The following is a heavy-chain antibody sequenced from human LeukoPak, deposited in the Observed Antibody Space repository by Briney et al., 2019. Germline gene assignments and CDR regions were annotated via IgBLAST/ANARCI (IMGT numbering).Heavy chain of an antibody. CDR3: AKDLVVVVAANNWLDP. CDR2: ISISGGST. J-gene: IGHJ5*02. V-gene: IGHV3-23*01. CDR1: GFTFSSYA. Sequence: GGSLRLSCAASGFTFSSYAMGWVRQAPGKGLEWVSSISISGGSTYYADSVKGRFTISRDNSKNRLYLQMKSLRADDTAVYYCAKDLVVVVAANNWLDPWGQGTLVTVSS. D-gene: IGHD2-15*01.